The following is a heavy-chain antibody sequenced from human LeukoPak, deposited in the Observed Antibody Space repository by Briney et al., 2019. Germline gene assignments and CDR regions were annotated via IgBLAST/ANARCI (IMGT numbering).Heavy chain of an antibody. V-gene: IGHV3-7*01. CDR2: INQDGSEK. CDR3: ARAREAPANVFPDH. J-gene: IGHJ4*02. Sequence: PGGSLRLSCAASGFTFSRYWMTWVRQSPGKGLERVANINQDGSEKYYGDSVTGRVTISRENAEKSLFLQMNSLRADETGVYYCARAREAPANVFPDHWGQGVVVTVSS. CDR1: GFTFSRYW. D-gene: IGHD2-15*01.